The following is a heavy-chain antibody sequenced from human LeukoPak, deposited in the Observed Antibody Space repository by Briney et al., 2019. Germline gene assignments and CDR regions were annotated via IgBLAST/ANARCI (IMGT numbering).Heavy chain of an antibody. V-gene: IGHV7-4-1*02. D-gene: IGHD3-16*02. J-gene: IGHJ4*02. CDR3: ARDSDMITFGGVIVIVY. CDR1: GYTFTSYA. CDR2: INTNTGNP. Sequence: ASVKVSYKASGYTFTSYAMNWVRQAPGQGLEWMGWINTNTGNPTYAQGFTGRFVFSLDTSVSTAYLQISSLKAEDTAVYYCARDSDMITFGGVIVIVYWGQGTLVTVSS.